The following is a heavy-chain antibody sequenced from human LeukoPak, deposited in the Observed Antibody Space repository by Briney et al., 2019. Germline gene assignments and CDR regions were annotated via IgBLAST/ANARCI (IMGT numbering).Heavy chain of an antibody. V-gene: IGHV3-48*03. CDR3: ARGGVRGRNAFDI. CDR1: GFTFSSYE. CDR2: ISSSGSTI. D-gene: IGHD3-10*02. J-gene: IGHJ3*02. Sequence: GGSLRLSCAASGFTFSSYEMNWVRQAPGKGLEWVSYISSSGSTIYYADSVKGRFTISRDNAMNSLYLQMNSLRAEDTAVYYCARGGVRGRNAFDIWGQGTMATVSS.